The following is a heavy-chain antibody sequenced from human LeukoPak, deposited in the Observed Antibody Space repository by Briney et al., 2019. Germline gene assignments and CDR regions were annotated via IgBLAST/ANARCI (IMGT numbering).Heavy chain of an antibody. CDR3: AKAGYCATAGCPDYYYMDV. J-gene: IGHJ6*03. Sequence: GGSLRLSCAASGCTFSSYAMHWVRQAPGKGLEWVSFIRYDGSNKFYADSVKGRFTISRDTSKNTLYLQMNRLRTEDSAMYYCAKAGYCATAGCPDYYYMDVWGQGTLVTVSS. D-gene: IGHD2-8*01. CDR1: GCTFSSYA. V-gene: IGHV3-30*02. CDR2: IRYDGSNK.